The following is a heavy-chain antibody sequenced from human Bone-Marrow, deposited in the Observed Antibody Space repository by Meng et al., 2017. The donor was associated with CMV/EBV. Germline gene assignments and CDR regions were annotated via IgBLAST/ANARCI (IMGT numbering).Heavy chain of an antibody. V-gene: IGHV4-34*01. CDR2: INHSGTT. CDR3: ARLRGSGSYYKNTHYYYYGMDV. D-gene: IGHD3-10*01. J-gene: IGHJ6*02. CDR1: GGPFIDYY. Sequence: SETLSLTCAVYGGPFIDYYWTWIRQPPGKGLEWIGEINHSGTTNYNPSLKSRVTISVETSKNQFSLKVNSVIAGDTAMYYCARLRGSGSYYKNTHYYYYGMDVWGQGTTVTVSS.